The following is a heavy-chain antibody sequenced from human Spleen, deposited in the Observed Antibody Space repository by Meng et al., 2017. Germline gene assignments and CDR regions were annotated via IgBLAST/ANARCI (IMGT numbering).Heavy chain of an antibody. CDR3: VKHSSDWSLDS. CDR1: GYTYTDYQ. CDR2: IHPSGHP. J-gene: IGHJ4*02. V-gene: IGHV1-18*01. Sequence: QGQLVQSVAEDKKPGASVNVSCKASGYTYTDYQTDWVRQAPGQGLEWMGWIHPSGHPTYAQKFQGRVTMTIDTSTTTASMELRSLRSDDSALYYCVKHSSDWSLDSWGQGTLVTVSS. D-gene: IGHD6-19*01.